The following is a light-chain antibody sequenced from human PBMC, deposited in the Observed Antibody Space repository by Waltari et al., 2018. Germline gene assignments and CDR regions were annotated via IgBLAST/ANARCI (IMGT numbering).Light chain of an antibody. CDR2: NYR. Sequence: QSVLTQPPPVSGTPGPRVTISCSGSSSNIACNSVNRYQQVPGKAPKLLIYNYRQRPSGVSDRFSGTKSDSSASLAISGLRSEDEAHYYCATWDANLNGVVFGGGTKLTVL. V-gene: IGLV1-44*01. J-gene: IGLJ2*01. CDR1: SSNIACNS. CDR3: ATWDANLNGVV.